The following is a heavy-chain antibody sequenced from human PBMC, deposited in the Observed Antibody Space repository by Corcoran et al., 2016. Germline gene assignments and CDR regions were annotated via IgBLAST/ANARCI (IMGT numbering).Heavy chain of an antibody. CDR3: ARCLSSGGSCGEGSFDP. CDR2: IIPIFGTA. V-gene: IGHV1-69*01. Sequence: QVQLVQSGAEVKKPGSSVKVSCKASGGTFSSYAISWVRQAPGQGLEWMGGIIPIFGTANYAQKFQGRVTITADESTSTAYMELSSLRSEDTAVYYCARCLSSGGSCGEGSFDPWGQGTLVTVSS. CDR1: GGTFSSYA. J-gene: IGHJ5*02. D-gene: IGHD2-15*01.